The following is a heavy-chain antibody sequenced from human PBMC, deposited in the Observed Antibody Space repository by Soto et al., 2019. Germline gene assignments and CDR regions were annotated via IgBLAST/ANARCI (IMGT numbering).Heavy chain of an antibody. CDR1: GFTFSSYA. V-gene: IGHV3-30-3*01. D-gene: IGHD3-3*01. Sequence: QVQLVESGGGVVQPGRSLRLSCAASGFTFSSYAMHWVRQAPGKGLEWVAVISYDGSNKYYADSVKGRFTISRDNSKNTLYLQMNSLRAEDTAVYYCARDSYDFWSGPIWDYYYGMDVWGQGTTVTVSS. CDR3: ARDSYDFWSGPIWDYYYGMDV. CDR2: ISYDGSNK. J-gene: IGHJ6*02.